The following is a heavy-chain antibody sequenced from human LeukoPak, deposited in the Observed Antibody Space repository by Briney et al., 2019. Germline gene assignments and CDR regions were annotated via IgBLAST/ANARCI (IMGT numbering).Heavy chain of an antibody. D-gene: IGHD5-12*01. CDR2: ISSSVSYI. CDR1: GFTFSTYS. Sequence: GGSLRLSCAASGFTFSTYSMNWVRQAPGKGLEWVSSISSSVSYIYYADSVRGRFTISRDNTKNSLYLQMNSLRAQDTAVYYCAGTVDIVATRIDYWGQGTLVTVSS. V-gene: IGHV3-21*01. CDR3: AGTVDIVATRIDY. J-gene: IGHJ4*02.